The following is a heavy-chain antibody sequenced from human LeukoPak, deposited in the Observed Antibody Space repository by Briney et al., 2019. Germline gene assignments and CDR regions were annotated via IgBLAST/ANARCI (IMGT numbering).Heavy chain of an antibody. D-gene: IGHD5-24*01. J-gene: IGHJ4*02. CDR2: INPNSGGT. CDR1: GYTFTGYY. Sequence: ASVKVSCKASGYTFTGYYMHWVRQAPGLGLEWMGWINPNSGGTNYAQKFQGRVTMTRDTSIATAYMELSRLRSDDTAVYYCARDQGEMATIPDYWGQGTLVTVSS. V-gene: IGHV1-2*02. CDR3: ARDQGEMATIPDY.